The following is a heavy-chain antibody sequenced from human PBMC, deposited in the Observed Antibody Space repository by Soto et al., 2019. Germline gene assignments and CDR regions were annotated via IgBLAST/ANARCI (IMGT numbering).Heavy chain of an antibody. D-gene: IGHD6-13*01. CDR2: ISYDGNNN. Sequence: QVQLVESGGGVVQPGRSLRLSCAASGFTFSSYGMHWVRQAPGKGLEWVAIISYDGNNNYYADSVKGRFTISRDNSKNTLYLQMNSLRAEDTALYYCAKDLCYRGSSSWYFDYWGQGTLVTVSS. CDR1: GFTFSSYG. CDR3: AKDLCYRGSSSWYFDY. V-gene: IGHV3-30*18. J-gene: IGHJ4*02.